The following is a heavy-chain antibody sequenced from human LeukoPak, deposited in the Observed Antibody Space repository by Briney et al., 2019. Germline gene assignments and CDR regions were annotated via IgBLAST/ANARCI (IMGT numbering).Heavy chain of an antibody. Sequence: GGSLRLSCAASGFTFNDYQINWIRQAPGKGLEWVSYISNSGTTIFYADSVRGRFTVSRDNARNSLLLQMDYLSAEDTAVYYCAREGYSSSFDYWGQGALVTVSS. J-gene: IGHJ4*01. CDR3: AREGYSSSFDY. V-gene: IGHV3-11*01. D-gene: IGHD5-18*01. CDR2: ISNSGTTI. CDR1: GFTFNDYQ.